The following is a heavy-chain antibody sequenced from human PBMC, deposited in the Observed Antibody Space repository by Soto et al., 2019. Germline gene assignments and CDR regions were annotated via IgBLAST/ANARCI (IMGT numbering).Heavy chain of an antibody. V-gene: IGHV1-18*01. D-gene: IGHD3-3*01. CDR2: ISAYNGNT. J-gene: IGHJ6*02. Sequence: ASVKVSCKASGYTFTSYGISWVRQAPGKGLEGMGWISAYNGNTNYAQKLQGRVTMTTDTSTSTAYMELRSLRSDDTAVYYCARDLLGSGYYYYYGMDVWGQGTTVTVSS. CDR1: GYTFTSYG. CDR3: ARDLLGSGYYYYYGMDV.